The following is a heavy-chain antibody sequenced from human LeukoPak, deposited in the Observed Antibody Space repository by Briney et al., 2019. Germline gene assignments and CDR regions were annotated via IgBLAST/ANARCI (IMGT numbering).Heavy chain of an antibody. V-gene: IGHV3-7*03. CDR1: GFNFSKCG. J-gene: IGHJ4*02. CDR2: IKQDESEK. CDR3: ATYSGVHHKTFDD. Sequence: PGGSLRLSCGASGFNFSKCGLSWVRQAPGEGLEWVANIKQDESEKDYVDSVRGRFTISRDDAQNSLYLQMNSLRAEDTALYYCATYSGVHHKTFDDWGQGTLVTVSS. D-gene: IGHD1-26*01.